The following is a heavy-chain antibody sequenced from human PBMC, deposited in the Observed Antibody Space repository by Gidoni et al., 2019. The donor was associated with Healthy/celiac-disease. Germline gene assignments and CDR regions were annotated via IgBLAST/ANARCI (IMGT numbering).Heavy chain of an antibody. Sequence: QVQLVQSGAEVKKPGASVKVSCKASGYTFTSYAMHWVCQAPGQRLELIGWINAGNGNTKYSQQFQGRVTITRDTSASTAYMELSSLRSEDTAVYYCARGESVLLRGSTLLDFDYWGQGTLVTVSS. V-gene: IGHV1-3*01. J-gene: IGHJ4*02. CDR1: GYTFTSYA. CDR2: INAGNGNT. CDR3: ARGESVLLRGSTLLDFDY. D-gene: IGHD2-15*01.